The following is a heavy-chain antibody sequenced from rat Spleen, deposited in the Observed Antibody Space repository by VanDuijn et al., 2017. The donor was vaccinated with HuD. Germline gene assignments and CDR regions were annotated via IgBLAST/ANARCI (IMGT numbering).Heavy chain of an antibody. Sequence: QVQLKESGPGLVQPSQTLSLTCTVSGFSLTDYSVHWVRQPPGKGLEWMGRIQSGGSTDYNSALKSRLSISRDTSKSQVFLKMNSLQTEDTATYYCAREGSGGFDYWGQGVMVTVSS. CDR1: GFSLTDYS. CDR2: IQSGGST. V-gene: IGHV2-19*01. J-gene: IGHJ2*01. D-gene: IGHD1-11*01. CDR3: AREGSGGFDY.